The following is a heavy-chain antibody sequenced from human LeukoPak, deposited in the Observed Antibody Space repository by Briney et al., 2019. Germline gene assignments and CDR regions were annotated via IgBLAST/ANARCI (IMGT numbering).Heavy chain of an antibody. CDR1: GFTFTNYN. J-gene: IGHJ3*02. CDR3: ARYPPGRGGLDI. Sequence: PGGSLRLSCAASGFTFTNYNTNWVRQAPGKGLEWLSSISGSSSYMYYADSVKGRFTISRDNAKNLLYVHMNSLRAEDTAVYYCARYPPGRGGLDIWGQGTMVTVSS. V-gene: IGHV3-21*01. CDR2: ISGSSSYM. D-gene: IGHD2-8*02.